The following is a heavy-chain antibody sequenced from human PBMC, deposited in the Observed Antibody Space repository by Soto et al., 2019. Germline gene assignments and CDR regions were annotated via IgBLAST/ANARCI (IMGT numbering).Heavy chain of an antibody. V-gene: IGHV4-61*01. CDR1: GGSVSSESHY. Sequence: PSETLSLTCTVSGGSVSSESHYWSWIRQTPGKGLEWIGYIYYTGSTNYNPSLKGRVTMSVDTSRDQVSLRLRSVTRADTAVYYCAGGQYDFRSGSYYYAMEVWGQGTKVTVSS. CDR2: IYYTGST. D-gene: IGHD3-3*01. CDR3: AGGQYDFRSGSYYYAMEV. J-gene: IGHJ6*02.